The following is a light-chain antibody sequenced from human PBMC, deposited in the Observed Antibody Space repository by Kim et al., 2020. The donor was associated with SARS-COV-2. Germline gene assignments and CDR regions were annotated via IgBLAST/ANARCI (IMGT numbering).Light chain of an antibody. Sequence: SPGESATLSCRASQSVSSSYLAWYQQKPGQAPRLLIYGASSRATGIPDRFSGSGSGTDFTLTISGLEPEDFAVYHCQQYGNSPETFGQGTKVDIK. CDR3: QQYGNSPET. CDR1: QSVSSSY. V-gene: IGKV3-20*01. J-gene: IGKJ1*01. CDR2: GAS.